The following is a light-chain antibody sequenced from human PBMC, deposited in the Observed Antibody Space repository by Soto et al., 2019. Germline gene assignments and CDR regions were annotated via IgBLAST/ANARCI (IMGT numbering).Light chain of an antibody. V-gene: IGKV3-15*01. CDR3: QQLNNWPVT. CDR1: QSVRSN. Sequence: ERVMTQSPATLSVSPGETATLSCRASQSVRSNLAWYQKNPGQAPRLLIYAASTRATDIPARFSGSVSGTEFNLTISRLQSEDCAIYVGQQLNNWPVTFGQGTRVEI. CDR2: AAS. J-gene: IGKJ5*01.